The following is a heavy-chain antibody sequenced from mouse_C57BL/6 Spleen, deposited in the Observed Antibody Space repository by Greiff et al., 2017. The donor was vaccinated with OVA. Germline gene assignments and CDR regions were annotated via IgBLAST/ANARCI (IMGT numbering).Heavy chain of an antibody. V-gene: IGHV1-76*01. D-gene: IGHD1-1*01. CDR3: ARGYGSSYGGYFDY. CDR1: GYTFTDYY. Sequence: VKLMESGAELVRPGASVKLSCKASGYTFTDYYINWVKQRPGQGLEWIARIYPGSGNTYYNEKFKGKATLTAEKSSSTAYMQLSSLTSEDSAVYFCARGYGSSYGGYFDYWGQGTTLTVSS. CDR2: IYPGSGNT. J-gene: IGHJ2*01.